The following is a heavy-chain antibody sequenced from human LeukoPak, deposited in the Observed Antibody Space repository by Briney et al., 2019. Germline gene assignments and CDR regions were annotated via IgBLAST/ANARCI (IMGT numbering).Heavy chain of an antibody. CDR1: GYTFTGYY. Sequence: GASVKVSCKASGYTFTGYYMHWVRQAPGQGLEWMGWINPNSGGTNYAQKFQGRVTMTRDTSISTAYMELSRLRSDDTAVYYCARGPTGVAHWFDPWGQGTLVTVSS. CDR3: ARGPTGVAHWFDP. V-gene: IGHV1-2*02. D-gene: IGHD2-15*01. J-gene: IGHJ5*02. CDR2: INPNSGGT.